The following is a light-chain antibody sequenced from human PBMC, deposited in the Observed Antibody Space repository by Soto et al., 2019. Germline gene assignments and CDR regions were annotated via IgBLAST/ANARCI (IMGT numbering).Light chain of an antibody. CDR2: GAS. CDR1: QSVSSSY. J-gene: IGKJ5*01. Sequence: EIVLTQSPVTLSLSPGERATLSCRASQSVSSSYLAWYQQKPGQAPRLLIYGASTRATGIPDRFSGSGSGTDFTLTISRLEPEDFEVYYCQQYGTSLPFGQGTRLEI. CDR3: QQYGTSLP. V-gene: IGKV3-20*01.